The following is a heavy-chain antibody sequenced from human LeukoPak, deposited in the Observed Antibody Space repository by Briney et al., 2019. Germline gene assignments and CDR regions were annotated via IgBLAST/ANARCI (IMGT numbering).Heavy chain of an antibody. V-gene: IGHV3-48*01. D-gene: IGHD2-8*02. CDR1: GFTVSSNY. Sequence: GGSLRLSCAASGFTVSSNYMSWVRQAPGKGLEWVSYISRFSTTIHYADSVKGRFTISRDNVNNSLFLQMNSLRAEDTAVYYCARACNFCFTGADYWGQGSLVTVSS. CDR3: ARACNFCFTGADY. J-gene: IGHJ4*02. CDR2: ISRFSTTI.